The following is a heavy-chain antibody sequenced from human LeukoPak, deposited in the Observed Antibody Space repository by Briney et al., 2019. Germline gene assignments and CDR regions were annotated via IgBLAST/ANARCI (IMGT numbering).Heavy chain of an antibody. CDR2: IKQDGVEQ. D-gene: IGHD2-15*01. V-gene: IGHV3-7*05. Sequence: GGSLRLSCAASGFTFSSYWMSWVRQAPGKGLEWVANIKQDGVEQYYVDSVEGRFTISRENAKSSLFLQMNSLRAEDTSVYSCPRISQRSFDPCGQGTLVTVSS. CDR3: PRISQRSFDP. CDR1: GFTFSSYW. J-gene: IGHJ5*02.